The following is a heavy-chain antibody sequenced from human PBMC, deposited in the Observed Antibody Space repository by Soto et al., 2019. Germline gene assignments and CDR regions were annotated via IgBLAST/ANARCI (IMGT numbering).Heavy chain of an antibody. J-gene: IGHJ4*02. CDR1: GGSISSYY. V-gene: IGHV4-59*01. CDR2: IYYSGST. Sequence: SSETLSLTCTVSGGSISSYYWSWIRQPPGKGLEWIGYIYYSGSTNYNPSLKSRVTISVDTSKNQFSLKLSFVTAADTAVYYCARVISSSWSYYFDYWGQGTLVTSPQ. D-gene: IGHD6-13*01. CDR3: ARVISSSWSYYFDY.